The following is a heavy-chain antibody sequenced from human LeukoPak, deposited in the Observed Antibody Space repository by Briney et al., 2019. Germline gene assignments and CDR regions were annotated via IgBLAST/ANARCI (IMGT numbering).Heavy chain of an antibody. V-gene: IGHV4-39*01. J-gene: IGHJ4*01. D-gene: IGHD2-15*01. CDR1: GGSISSSSSY. CDR3: ARGVGYCSGGRCPFDY. CDR2: IYYSGSS. Sequence: SETLSLTCSVSGGSISSSSSYWSWIRQPPGKGLEWIGSIYYSGSSFDNPALKSRVTISVDTSKNQFSLNLSSVTAADTAVYYCARGVGYCSGGRCPFDYWGRGTQVTVSS.